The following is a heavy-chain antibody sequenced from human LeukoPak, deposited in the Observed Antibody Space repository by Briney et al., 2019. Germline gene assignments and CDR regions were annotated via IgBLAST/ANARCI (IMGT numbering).Heavy chain of an antibody. CDR2: ISYDGSNK. D-gene: IGHD6-13*01. V-gene: IGHV3-30*18. CDR3: AKDARGGAAAGLDWFDP. Sequence: PGGSLRLSCAASGFTFSSYGMHWVRQAPGKGLEWVAVISYDGSNKYYADSVKGRFTISRDNSKNTLYLQMNSLRAEDTAVYYCAKDARGGAAAGLDWFDPWGQGTLVTVSS. J-gene: IGHJ5*02. CDR1: GFTFSSYG.